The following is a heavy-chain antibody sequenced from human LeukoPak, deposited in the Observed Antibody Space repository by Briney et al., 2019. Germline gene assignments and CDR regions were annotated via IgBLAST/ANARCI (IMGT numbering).Heavy chain of an antibody. CDR3: ARYIVSYPHDAFDI. V-gene: IGHV4-59*01. J-gene: IGHJ3*02. D-gene: IGHD1-26*01. CDR1: AGSISSYY. Sequence: SETLSLTCTVSAGSISSYYWSWIRQPPGKGLEWIGYIYYSGSTSYNPSLKSRVTISVDTSKKQFSLKLSSVTAADTAFYYCARYIVSYPHDAFDIWGQGTMVTVSS. CDR2: IYYSGST.